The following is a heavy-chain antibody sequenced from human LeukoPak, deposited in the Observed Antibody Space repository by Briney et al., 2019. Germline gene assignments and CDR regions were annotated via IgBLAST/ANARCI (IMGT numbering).Heavy chain of an antibody. CDR1: GGSISSYY. CDR3: AREGFVY. Sequence: TSETLSLTCTVSGGSISSYYWSWIRQPPGKGLEWIGYIYYSGSTNYNPSLKSRVTISVDTSKNQFSLKLSSVTAADTAVYYCAREGFVYWGQGTLVTVSS. CDR2: IYYSGST. J-gene: IGHJ4*02. V-gene: IGHV4-59*12.